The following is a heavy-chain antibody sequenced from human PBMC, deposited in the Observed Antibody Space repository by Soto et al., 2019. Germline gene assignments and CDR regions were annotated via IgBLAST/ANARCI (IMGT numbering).Heavy chain of an antibody. D-gene: IGHD2-21*02. J-gene: IGHJ6*02. Sequence: QVQLVQSGAEVKKPGSSVKVSCKASGGTFSSYAISWVRQAPGQGLEWMGGIIPIFGTANYAQKFQGRVTITAEESTSTASMERSRLRSEDTAVYYCAREDIVVVTASCYYYGMDVWGQGTTVTVSS. V-gene: IGHV1-69*12. CDR1: GGTFSSYA. CDR3: AREDIVVVTASCYYYGMDV. CDR2: IIPIFGTA.